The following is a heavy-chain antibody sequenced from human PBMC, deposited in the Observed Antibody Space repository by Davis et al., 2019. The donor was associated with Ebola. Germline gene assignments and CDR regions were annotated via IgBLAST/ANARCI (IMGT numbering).Heavy chain of an antibody. V-gene: IGHV1-3*01. D-gene: IGHD3-22*01. Sequence: ASVKVSCKASGYTFTSYAMHWVRQAPGQRLEWMGWINAGNGNTKYSQKFQGRVTITRDTSASTAYMELSSLRSEDTAVYYCASAPTYYYDSSGYYGWFDPWGQGILVTVSS. CDR2: INAGNGNT. CDR1: GYTFTSYA. CDR3: ASAPTYYYDSSGYYGWFDP. J-gene: IGHJ5*02.